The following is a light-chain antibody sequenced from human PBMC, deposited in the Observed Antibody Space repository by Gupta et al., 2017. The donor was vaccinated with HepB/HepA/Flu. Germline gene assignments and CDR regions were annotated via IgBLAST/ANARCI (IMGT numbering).Light chain of an antibody. CDR2: DAS. CDR1: HFVSVG. J-gene: IGKJ3*01. V-gene: IGKV3-15*01. Sequence: TPSPATLSVSPGETITLSCRASHFVSVGVAWYEQRPGQAPRLLIYDASSRAADVPSRLTGAGFGTDFTLTITSLQSEDVGIYHCQQYEDWPRITFGPGTRVDI. CDR3: QQYEDWPRIT.